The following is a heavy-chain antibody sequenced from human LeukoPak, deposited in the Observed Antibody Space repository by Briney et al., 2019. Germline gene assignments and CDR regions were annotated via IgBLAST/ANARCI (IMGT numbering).Heavy chain of an antibody. D-gene: IGHD6-6*01. CDR1: GFTFSSYG. CDR2: IRYDGSNK. Sequence: GGSLRLSCAASGFTFSSYGMHWVRQAPGKGLEWVAFIRYDGSNKYYADSVKGRFTISRDNSKNTLCLQMNSLRAEDTAVYYCAKNYRHSSSSLYFDYWGQGTLVTVSS. J-gene: IGHJ4*02. CDR3: AKNYRHSSSSLYFDY. V-gene: IGHV3-30*02.